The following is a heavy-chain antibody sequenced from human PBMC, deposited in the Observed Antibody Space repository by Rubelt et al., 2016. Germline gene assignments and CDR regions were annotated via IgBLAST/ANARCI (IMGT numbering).Heavy chain of an antibody. Sequence: QVQLQQWGAGLLKPSETLSLTCAVYGGSFSGYYWSWIRQPPGKGLEWIGEINHSGSTNYNPSLKSQVTIAVDTSKNQFSLKLSSVTAAVTAVYYCARGRMGFHYYYYGMDVWGQGTTVTVSS. D-gene: IGHD1-26*01. CDR1: GGSFSGYY. V-gene: IGHV4-34*01. CDR2: INHSGST. CDR3: ARGRMGFHYYYYGMDV. J-gene: IGHJ6*02.